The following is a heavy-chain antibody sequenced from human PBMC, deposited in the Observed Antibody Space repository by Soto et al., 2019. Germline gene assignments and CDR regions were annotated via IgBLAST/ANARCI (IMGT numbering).Heavy chain of an antibody. CDR3: ARGPGYFTNGVCYTHGPFDY. V-gene: IGHV6-1*01. Sequence: SQTLSLTCAISGDSVSSNSAAWNWIRQSPSRGLEWLGRTYYRSKWYNDYAVSVKSRITINPDTSKNQFSLQLNSVTPEDTAVYYCARGPGYFTNGVCYTHGPFDYWGQGTLVTVSS. CDR2: TYYRSKWYN. CDR1: GDSVSSNSAA. J-gene: IGHJ4*02. D-gene: IGHD2-8*01.